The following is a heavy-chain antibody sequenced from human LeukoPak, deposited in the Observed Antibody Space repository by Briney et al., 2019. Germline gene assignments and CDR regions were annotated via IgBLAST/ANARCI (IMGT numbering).Heavy chain of an antibody. CDR1: AGSFSGYY. CDR3: ARGENPLNIHIAIIDY. V-gene: IGHV4-34*01. D-gene: IGHD6-13*01. J-gene: IGHJ4*02. Sequence: PSETLSLTCSVYAGSFSGYYWSWLRQPPGKGLKWIGQINRSGSTIYNPSLKSGVTISVDTSKNQFSLKLTSVTAADTAVYYCARGENPLNIHIAIIDYWGQGTLVTVSS. CDR2: INRSGST.